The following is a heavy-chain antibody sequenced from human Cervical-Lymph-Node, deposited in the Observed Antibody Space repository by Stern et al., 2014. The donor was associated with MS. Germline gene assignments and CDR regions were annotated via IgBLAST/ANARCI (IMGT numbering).Heavy chain of an antibody. Sequence: VQLVESGPGLVKPSQTLSLTCAVTGGSISIAEYYWSWIRQSPGKGLEWIGYIHNSGTTYYIPSLKSRVTISVDTSKNQFSLKLRSVTAADTAVYYCSRDADGYSLVFGYWGRGTLVTVSS. CDR3: SRDADGYSLVFGY. V-gene: IGHV4-30-4*01. CDR2: IHNSGTT. D-gene: IGHD5-24*01. J-gene: IGHJ4*02. CDR1: GGSISIAEYY.